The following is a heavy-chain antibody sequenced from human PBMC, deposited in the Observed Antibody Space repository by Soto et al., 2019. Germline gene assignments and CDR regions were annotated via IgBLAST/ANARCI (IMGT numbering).Heavy chain of an antibody. CDR3: ATSETTTTAALDY. CDR2: INPSGDSG. D-gene: IGHD1-1*01. CDR1: EYSFTIYY. Sequence: QVLLVQSGAEVKKPGASVKVSCKASEYSFTIYYLHWVRQAPGQGLEWMGIINPSGDSGSYAQKFQGRVSMTRDTSTSTVYMQLSGLKSEDTAVYYCATSETTTTAALDYWGQGTPVTVSS. V-gene: IGHV1-46*01. J-gene: IGHJ4*02.